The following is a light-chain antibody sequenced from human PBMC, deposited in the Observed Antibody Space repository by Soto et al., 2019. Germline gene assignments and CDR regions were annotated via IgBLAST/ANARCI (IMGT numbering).Light chain of an antibody. Sequence: QSALTQPPSASGSPGQSVTISCAGSISDVGGYNHVSWYQQHPGKAPKLLIYEVTKRPSGVPARFSGSKSGNTASLTGSGRQGDDEADYYCSSYAGTNLVIFGGGTTLTV. CDR3: SSYAGTNLVI. J-gene: IGLJ2*01. CDR1: ISDVGGYNH. CDR2: EVT. V-gene: IGLV2-8*01.